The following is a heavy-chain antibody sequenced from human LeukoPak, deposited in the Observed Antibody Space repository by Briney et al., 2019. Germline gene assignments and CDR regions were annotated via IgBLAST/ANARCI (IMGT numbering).Heavy chain of an antibody. V-gene: IGHV3-23*01. D-gene: IGHD3/OR15-3a*01. CDR3: AKDLWSVTDGLDY. CDR1: GFTFSSYA. CDR2: ISGSGGST. Sequence: PGGSLRLSCAASGFTFSSYAMSGGRQAPGKGVERGSAISGSGGSTYYADSVKGGLTISRENSKNTLYLQMNSLRAEDTAVYYCAKDLWSVTDGLDYWGQGTLVTVSS. J-gene: IGHJ4*02.